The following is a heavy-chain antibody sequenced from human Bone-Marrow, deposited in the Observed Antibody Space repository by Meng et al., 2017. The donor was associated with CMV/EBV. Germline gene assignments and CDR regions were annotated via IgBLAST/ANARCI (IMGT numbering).Heavy chain of an antibody. Sequence: GESLKISCAASGFTFSSYAMHWVRQAPGKGLEWVAFIRYDGSNKYYADSVKGRFTISRDNSKNTLYLQMNSLRAEDTAVYYCAKGDIVVVPAALIERAFDIWGQGTMVTVSS. D-gene: IGHD2-2*01. V-gene: IGHV3-30*02. J-gene: IGHJ3*02. CDR1: GFTFSSYA. CDR2: IRYDGSNK. CDR3: AKGDIVVVPAALIERAFDI.